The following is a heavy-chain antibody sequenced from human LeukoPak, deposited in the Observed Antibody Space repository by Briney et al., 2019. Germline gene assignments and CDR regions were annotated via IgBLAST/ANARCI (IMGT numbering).Heavy chain of an antibody. CDR1: GFTVSSNY. V-gene: IGHV3-53*04. D-gene: IGHD3-10*01. CDR2: IYSGGST. CDR3: ARDRFSGSYFWFDP. Sequence: GGPLRLSCAASGFTVSSNYMSWVRQAPGKGLEWVSVIYSGGSTYYADSVKGRFTTSRHNSKNTLYLQMNSLRAEDTAVYYCARDRFSGSYFWFDPWGQGTLVTVSS. J-gene: IGHJ5*02.